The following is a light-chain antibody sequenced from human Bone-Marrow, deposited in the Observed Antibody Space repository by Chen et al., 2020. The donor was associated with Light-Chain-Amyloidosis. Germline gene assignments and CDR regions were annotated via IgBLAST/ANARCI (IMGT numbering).Light chain of an antibody. CDR2: EVN. CDR1: SSDVGNYNL. V-gene: IGLV2-23*02. Sequence: QSALTQPASVSGSPGQSLTLPCPGSSSDVGNYNLVSWYQQHPGKAPKRMIFEVNKRPSGVSNRFSGSKSGNTASLTISGLLAEDEADYHCGSYAGSNTVVFGGGTKLTVL. J-gene: IGLJ2*01. CDR3: GSYAGSNTVV.